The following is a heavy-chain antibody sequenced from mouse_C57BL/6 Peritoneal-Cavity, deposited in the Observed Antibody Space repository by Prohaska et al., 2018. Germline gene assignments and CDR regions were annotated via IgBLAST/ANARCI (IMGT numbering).Heavy chain of an antibody. Sequence: QVQLHQSGPELVKPGASVKISCKASGYTFTDYYINWVKPRPGQGLEWIGWIFPGSGSTYYNEQFKGKATRTVDKSSSTAYMLLSSLTSEDCAVYFCGRGQFITTVVAFDYWGQGTTLTVSS. V-gene: IGHV1-75*01. CDR1: GYTFTDYY. D-gene: IGHD1-1*01. CDR3: GRGQFITTVVAFDY. J-gene: IGHJ2*01. CDR2: IFPGSGST.